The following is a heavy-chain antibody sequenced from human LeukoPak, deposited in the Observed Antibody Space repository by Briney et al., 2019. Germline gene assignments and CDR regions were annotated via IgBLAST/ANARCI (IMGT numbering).Heavy chain of an antibody. CDR1: GYTFTNYH. V-gene: IGHV1-18*04. CDR2: ISAYNGNT. Sequence: ASVKVSCKASGYTFTNYHINWVRQAPGQGLEWMGWISAYNGNTNYAQKLQGRVTMTTDTSTSTAYMELRSLRSDDTAVYYCATYAGYSSSWYLGYWGQGTLVTVSS. J-gene: IGHJ4*02. CDR3: ATYAGYSSSWYLGY. D-gene: IGHD6-13*01.